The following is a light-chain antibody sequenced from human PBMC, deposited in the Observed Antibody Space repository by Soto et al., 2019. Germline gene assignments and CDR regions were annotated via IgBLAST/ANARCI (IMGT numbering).Light chain of an antibody. V-gene: IGKV1-33*01. CDR1: HDITNF. J-gene: IGKJ5*01. CDR2: DVS. Sequence: DIQMTQSPSSLSVSVGDRVTITCQASHDITNFLNWYQQKPGKAPKLLIYDVSKLETGVPSRFSGSGSGTDFTLTISRLEAEDFAVYYCQQYGSSPLTFGQGTRLEIK. CDR3: QQYGSSPLT.